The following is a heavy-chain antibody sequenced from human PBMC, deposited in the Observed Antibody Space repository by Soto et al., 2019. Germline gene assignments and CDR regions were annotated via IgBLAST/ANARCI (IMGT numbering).Heavy chain of an antibody. V-gene: IGHV4-39*01. CDR1: GGSINDDTYY. D-gene: IGHD2-15*01. Sequence: PSETLSLTCTVSGGSINDDTYYWGWIRQPPGKGLEWIGSIYYSGTSSYNPSLESRVTMSVDTSKKQLSLRLRSVTATDTAVYYCARHLTYCSAGSCYSDFPYYGMDVWGQGTTVTVSS. CDR3: ARHLTYCSAGSCYSDFPYYGMDV. J-gene: IGHJ6*02. CDR2: IYYSGTS.